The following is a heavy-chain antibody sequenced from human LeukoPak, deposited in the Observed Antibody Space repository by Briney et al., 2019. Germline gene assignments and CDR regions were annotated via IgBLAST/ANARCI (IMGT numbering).Heavy chain of an antibody. CDR1: GYTFTSYY. D-gene: IGHD5-12*01. V-gene: IGHV1-46*01. J-gene: IGHJ4*02. CDR3: ASRRDGYNFGPDY. CDR2: INPSGGST. Sequence: ASVKVSCKASGYTFTSYYMHWVRQAPGQGLEWMGIINPSGGSTSYAQKFQGRVTITADKSTSTAYMELSSLRSEDTAVYYCASRRDGYNFGPDYWGQGTLVTVSS.